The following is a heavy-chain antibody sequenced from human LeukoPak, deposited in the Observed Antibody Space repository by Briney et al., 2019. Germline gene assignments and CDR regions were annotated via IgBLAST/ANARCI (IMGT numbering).Heavy chain of an antibody. Sequence: ASVRVSFKASGGTFKNYAISGVRQARGQGREGMGGIIPICGTANYTQKLQGRDTITADKTTSTAYMTLSSLRSADTAVYYCARSIVVVPAARYWDWFDPWGQGTLVTVSS. V-gene: IGHV1-69*06. D-gene: IGHD2-2*01. CDR3: ARSIVVVPAARYWDWFDP. CDR2: IIPICGTA. J-gene: IGHJ5*02. CDR1: GGTFKNYA.